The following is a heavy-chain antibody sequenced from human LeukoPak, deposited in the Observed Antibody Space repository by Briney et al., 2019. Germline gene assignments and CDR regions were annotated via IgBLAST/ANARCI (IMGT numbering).Heavy chain of an antibody. CDR3: AKDLSKELLYRRGKYYFDY. CDR1: GFTFSSYG. D-gene: IGHD3-3*01. J-gene: IGHJ4*02. V-gene: IGHV3-30*02. CDR2: IRYEGTNK. Sequence: GGSLRLSCAASGFTFSSYGMHWVRQAPGKGLEWVAFIRYEGTNKYYADSVKGRFTISRDNSKNTLYLQMNSLRAEDTAVYYCAKDLSKELLYRRGKYYFDYWGQGTLVTVSS.